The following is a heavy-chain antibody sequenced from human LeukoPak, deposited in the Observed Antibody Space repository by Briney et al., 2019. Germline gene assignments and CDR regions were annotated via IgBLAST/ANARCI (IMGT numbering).Heavy chain of an antibody. D-gene: IGHD3-10*01. CDR1: GYTFTSYG. CDR3: ARVSGSGLYFKSFDP. Sequence: GASVKVSCKASGYTFTSYGISWVRQAPGQGLEWMGWISAYNGNTNYAQKLQGRVTMTTDTSTSTAYMELRSLRSDDTAVYYCARVSGSGLYFKSFDPWGQRTLVIVSS. CDR2: ISAYNGNT. J-gene: IGHJ5*01. V-gene: IGHV1-18*01.